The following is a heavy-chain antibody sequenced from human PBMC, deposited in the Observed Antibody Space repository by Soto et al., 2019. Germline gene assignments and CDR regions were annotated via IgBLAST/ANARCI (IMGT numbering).Heavy chain of an antibody. J-gene: IGHJ5*01. CDR3: ARVRQGCSANNCYFDP. CDR2: VHISGHS. V-gene: IGHV4-4*02. D-gene: IGHD1-1*01. CDR1: GGSVRAPDW. Sequence: SETLSLTCTLSGGSVRAPDWWNWVRQSPDKGLEWIAEVHISGHSNYNPSLRSRVSVSIGSSKNQFYLNLNSVTAADTAIYYCARVRQGCSANNCYFDPWGQGTQVTVSS.